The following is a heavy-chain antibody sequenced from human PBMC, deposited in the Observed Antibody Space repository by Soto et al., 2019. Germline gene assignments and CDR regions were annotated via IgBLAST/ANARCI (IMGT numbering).Heavy chain of an antibody. Sequence: QVQLQESGPGLMQPSGTLSLTCAVSGGSISDNWWSWVRQPPGNGLEWIGEIYHTGNRHYNPSLEGRVTISVDKSKNHFSLNLNSVTAADTAVYYCARHIAVSGTRGFDYWGQGILVTVSS. CDR2: IYHTGNR. D-gene: IGHD6-19*01. V-gene: IGHV4-4*02. CDR1: GGSISDNW. J-gene: IGHJ4*02. CDR3: ARHIAVSGTRGFDY.